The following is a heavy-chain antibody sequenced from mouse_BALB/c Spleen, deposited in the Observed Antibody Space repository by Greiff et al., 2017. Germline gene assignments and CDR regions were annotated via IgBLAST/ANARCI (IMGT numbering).Heavy chain of an antibody. V-gene: IGHV5-6-5*01. D-gene: IGHD1-1*01. J-gene: IGHJ2*01. Sequence: EVHLVESGGGLVKPGGSLKLSCAASGFTFSSYAMSWVRQTPEKRLEWVASISSGGSTYYPDSVKGRFTISRDNARNILYLQMSSLRSEDTAMYYCASYYYGSSYFDYWGQGTTLTVSS. CDR2: ISSGGST. CDR3: ASYYYGSSYFDY. CDR1: GFTFSSYA.